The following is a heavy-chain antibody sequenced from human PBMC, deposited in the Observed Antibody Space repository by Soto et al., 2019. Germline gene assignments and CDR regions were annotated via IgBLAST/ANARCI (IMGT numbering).Heavy chain of an antibody. CDR2: IYYRGNT. J-gene: IGHJ2*01. CDR1: GGSIPNYY. CDR3: ARVDESTYCGVNCFHTQNWYFEL. V-gene: IGHV4-59*01. D-gene: IGHD2-21*02. Sequence: QVQLQESGPGLVKASETLSLTCTVSGGSIPNYYWSWIRQPPGKGLEWIGSIYYRGNTNYNPSLKSRCTISLDTPKNQFSLRLSSVTSADTDFYYCARVDESTYCGVNCFHTQNWYFELWGRGTLVTVS.